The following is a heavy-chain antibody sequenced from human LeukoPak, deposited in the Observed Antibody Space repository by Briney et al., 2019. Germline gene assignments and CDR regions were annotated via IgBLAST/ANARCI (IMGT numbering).Heavy chain of an antibody. CDR1: GFTFSSYG. D-gene: IGHD3-10*01. Sequence: PGGSLRLSCAASGFTFSSYGMHWVRQAPGKGLEWVAVISYDGSNKYYADSVKGRFTISRDNSKNTLYLQMNSLRGEDTAVYYCAKEKDSGSAFSYYYYGMDVWGQGTTVTVSS. CDR3: AKEKDSGSAFSYYYYGMDV. V-gene: IGHV3-30*18. CDR2: ISYDGSNK. J-gene: IGHJ6*02.